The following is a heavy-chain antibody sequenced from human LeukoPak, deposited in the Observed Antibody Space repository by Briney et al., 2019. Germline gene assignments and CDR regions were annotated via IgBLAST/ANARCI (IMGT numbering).Heavy chain of an antibody. Sequence: GGSLRLFCAASGFTFSSYSMNWVRQAPGKGLEWVSSISSSSSYIYYADSVKGRFTISRDNSKNTLYLQMNSLRAEDTAVYYCAKEYYYGSGSYYPLFDYWGQGTLVTVSS. CDR2: ISSSSSYI. CDR1: GFTFSSYS. CDR3: AKEYYYGSGSYYPLFDY. J-gene: IGHJ4*02. D-gene: IGHD3-10*01. V-gene: IGHV3-21*01.